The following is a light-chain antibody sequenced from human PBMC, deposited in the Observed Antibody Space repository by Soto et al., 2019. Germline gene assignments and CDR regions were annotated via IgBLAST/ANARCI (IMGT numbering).Light chain of an antibody. CDR3: QQYNNWPPT. CDR2: DAS. CDR1: QSVSSY. Sequence: EIVLTQSPATLSLSPGERATLSCRASQSVSSYLAWYQQKPGQAPRLLIYDASNRATGIPARFSGSGSGTDFTLTISSLQSEDFAVYYCQQYNNWPPTFGQGTRWIS. V-gene: IGKV3-11*01. J-gene: IGKJ1*01.